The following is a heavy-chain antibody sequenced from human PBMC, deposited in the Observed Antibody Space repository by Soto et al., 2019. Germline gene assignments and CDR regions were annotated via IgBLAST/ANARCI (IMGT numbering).Heavy chain of an antibody. CDR3: ATKPGYPSTWGEGSNYYCFGMDV. V-gene: IGHV1-69*01. CDR1: GDTFSSYA. D-gene: IGHD3-16*01. J-gene: IGHJ6*02. CDR2: FIPIFGTT. Sequence: QVHLVQSGAEVKKPGSSVKVSCKASGDTFSSYAISWVRQAPGQGLEWVGGFIPIFGTTHYAQKFQGRVTITAGESTSTAYMEVNRLRYEYTAVYYCATKPGYPSTWGEGSNYYCFGMDVWGQGTTVTVSS.